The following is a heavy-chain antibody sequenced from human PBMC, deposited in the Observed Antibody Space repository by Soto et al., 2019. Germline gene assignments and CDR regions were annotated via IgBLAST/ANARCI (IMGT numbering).Heavy chain of an antibody. Sequence: PGGSLRLSCAASGFTFSSYSMNWVRQAPGKGLEWVSSISSSSSYIYYADSVKGRFTISRDNAKNSLYLQMNSLRAKDTAVYYCARVRIAADGTNWFDTWGQGTLVTVSS. J-gene: IGHJ5*02. CDR2: ISSSSSYI. CDR1: GFTFSSYS. D-gene: IGHD6-13*01. V-gene: IGHV3-21*01. CDR3: ARVRIAADGTNWFDT.